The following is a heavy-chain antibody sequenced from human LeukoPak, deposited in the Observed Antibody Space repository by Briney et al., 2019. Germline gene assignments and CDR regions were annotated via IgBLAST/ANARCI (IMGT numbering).Heavy chain of an antibody. CDR2: ISGSGGST. CDR1: GFTFSSYA. CDR3: AEVSRFIAVAGPIDY. Sequence: GGSLRLSCAASGFTFSSYAMSWVRQAPGKGLEWVSAISGSGGSTYYADSVKGRFTISRDNSKNTLYLQMNSLRAEDTAVYYCAEVSRFIAVAGPIDYWGQGTLVTVSS. D-gene: IGHD6-19*01. V-gene: IGHV3-23*01. J-gene: IGHJ4*02.